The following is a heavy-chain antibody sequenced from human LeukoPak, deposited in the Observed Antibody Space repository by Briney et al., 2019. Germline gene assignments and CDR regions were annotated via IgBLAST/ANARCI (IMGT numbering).Heavy chain of an antibody. CDR3: ARLRSAAFDI. CDR2: ISYDGSNK. CDR1: GFTFGRYG. J-gene: IGHJ3*02. V-gene: IGHV3-33*01. Sequence: QPGRSLRLSCAASGFTFGRYGMHWVRQAPGKGLEWVALISYDGSNKYYADSVKGRFTISRDNSKNTLYLQMNSLRAGDTAVYYCARLRSAAFDIWGQGTMVTVSS.